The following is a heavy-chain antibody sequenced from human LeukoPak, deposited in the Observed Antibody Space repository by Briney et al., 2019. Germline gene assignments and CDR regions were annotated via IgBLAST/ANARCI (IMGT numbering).Heavy chain of an antibody. J-gene: IGHJ3*02. Sequence: TGGSLRLSCAASGFTFSTYSMNWVRQAPGKGLEWVSSISSSSGYIYYADSVKGRFTISRDNAKNSLYLQMNSLRAGDTAVYYCAGGSLLWSAFDIWGQGTMVTVSS. CDR2: ISSSSGYI. CDR3: AGGSLLWSAFDI. D-gene: IGHD2-2*01. V-gene: IGHV3-21*01. CDR1: GFTFSTYS.